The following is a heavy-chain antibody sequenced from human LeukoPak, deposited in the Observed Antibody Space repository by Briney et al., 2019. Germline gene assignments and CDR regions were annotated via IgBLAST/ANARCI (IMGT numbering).Heavy chain of an antibody. CDR2: INPNSGGT. CDR1: GYTFTGYY. CDR3: ARDFSLRLLFKFSLAGNWFDP. V-gene: IGHV1-2*02. Sequence: ASVKVSCKASGYTFTGYYMHWVRQAPGQGLEWMGWINPNSGGTNYAQKFQGRVTMTRDTSISTAYMELSRLRSDDAAVYYCARDFSLRLLFKFSLAGNWFDPWGQGTLVTVSS. J-gene: IGHJ5*02. D-gene: IGHD2-21*02.